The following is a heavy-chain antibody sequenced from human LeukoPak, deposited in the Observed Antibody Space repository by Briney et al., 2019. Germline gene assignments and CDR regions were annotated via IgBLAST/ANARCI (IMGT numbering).Heavy chain of an antibody. CDR1: GGSISRYY. Sequence: PSETLSLTCTVSGGSISRYYWSWVRQSPGKGLEWIGHIYYSGTTNYNPSLKSRITISVDTSKNQFSLKLNYVTAADTAVYFCARQYGNYLWDYWGQGTLVTVSS. D-gene: IGHD3-22*01. V-gene: IGHV4-59*08. CDR2: IYYSGTT. CDR3: ARQYGNYLWDY. J-gene: IGHJ4*02.